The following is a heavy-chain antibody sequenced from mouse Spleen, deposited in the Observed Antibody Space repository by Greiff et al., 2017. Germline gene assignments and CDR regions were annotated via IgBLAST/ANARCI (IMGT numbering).Heavy chain of an antibody. J-gene: IGHJ4*01. V-gene: IGHV5-9-3*01. D-gene: IGHD2-4*01. CDR3: ARQMITEAMDY. Sequence: EVQVVESGGGLVKPGGSLKLSCAASGFTFSSYAMSWVRQTPEKRLEWVATISSGGSYTYYPDSVKGRFTISRDNAKNTLYLQMSSLRSEDTAMYYCARQMITEAMDYWGQGTSVTVSS. CDR1: GFTFSSYA. CDR2: ISSGGSYT.